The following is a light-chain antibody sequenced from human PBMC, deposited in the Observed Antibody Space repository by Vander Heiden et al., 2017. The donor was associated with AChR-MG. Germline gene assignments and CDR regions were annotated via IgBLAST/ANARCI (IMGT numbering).Light chain of an antibody. CDR1: GSNIGSNA. CDR3: ATGDDSLNGLYV. V-gene: IGLV1-44*01. J-gene: IGLJ1*01. CDR2: TNN. Sequence: QSVLPQPPSASGTPGPRVPLPCSGSGSNIGSNAVDWYQHLPGAAPRLLIYTNNRRPSGVPDRFSGSKSGTSASLAISGLQSDDEADYYCATGDDSLNGLYVFGAGTKVTVL.